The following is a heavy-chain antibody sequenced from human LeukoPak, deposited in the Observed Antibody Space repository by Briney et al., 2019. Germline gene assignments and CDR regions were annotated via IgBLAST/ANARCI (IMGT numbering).Heavy chain of an antibody. V-gene: IGHV4-34*01. Sequence: PETPSLTCAISGGSFTDYYWSWIRQPPGKGLEWIGDINDSGSTNSNTSLKSRVVISLDTSKSQLSLKLSPVTAADTATYFCARAGRGTSSRALDYWGQGTLVTVSS. CDR3: ARAGRGTSSRALDY. CDR2: INDSGST. CDR1: GGSFTDYY. D-gene: IGHD1-1*01. J-gene: IGHJ4*02.